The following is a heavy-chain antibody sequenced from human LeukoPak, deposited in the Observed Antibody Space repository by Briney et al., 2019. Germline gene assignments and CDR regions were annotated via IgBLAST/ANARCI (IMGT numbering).Heavy chain of an antibody. Sequence: PGGGLRLSCAAPRFTFSSYGMHWVRQAPGKGLEWVAVIWYDGSNKYYADSVKGGFTISRDNSKNTLYLQMNSLRAEDTAVYYCAKSRTSPRYFDWSQYNYYYYYYLDVWGKGTTVTVSS. CDR2: IWYDGSNK. CDR3: AKSRTSPRYFDWSQYNYYYYYYLDV. V-gene: IGHV3-33*06. J-gene: IGHJ6*03. D-gene: IGHD3-9*01. CDR1: RFTFSSYG.